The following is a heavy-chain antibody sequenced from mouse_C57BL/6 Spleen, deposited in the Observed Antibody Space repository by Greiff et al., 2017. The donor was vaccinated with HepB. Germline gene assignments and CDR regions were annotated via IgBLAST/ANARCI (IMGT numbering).Heavy chain of an antibody. CDR1: GFSLTSYG. CDR3: ARNYDYDGGDYYAMDY. CDR2: IWSGGST. D-gene: IGHD2-4*01. V-gene: IGHV2-2*01. J-gene: IGHJ4*01. Sequence: QVHVKQSGPGLVQPSQSLSITCTVSGFSLTSYGVHWVRQSPGKGLEWLGVIWSGGSTDYNAAFISRLSISKDNSKSQVFFKMNSLQADDTAIYYCARNYDYDGGDYYAMDYWGQGTSVTVSS.